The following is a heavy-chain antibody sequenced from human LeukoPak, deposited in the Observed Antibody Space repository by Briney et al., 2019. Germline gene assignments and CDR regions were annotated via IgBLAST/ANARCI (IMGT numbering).Heavy chain of an antibody. Sequence: SVKVSCKASGGTFSSYAISWVRQAPGQGLEWMGGIIPIFGTANYAQKFQGRVTITSDESTSTAYMELSSLRSEDTAVYYCASSKVVVIAMFDYWGQGTLVTVSS. J-gene: IGHJ4*02. D-gene: IGHD2-21*01. CDR3: ASSKVVVIAMFDY. CDR1: GGTFSSYA. CDR2: IIPIFGTA. V-gene: IGHV1-69*13.